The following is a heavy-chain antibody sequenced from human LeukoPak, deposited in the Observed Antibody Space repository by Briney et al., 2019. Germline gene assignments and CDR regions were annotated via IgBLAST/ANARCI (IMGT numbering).Heavy chain of an antibody. Sequence: ASVKVSCKASGYTFTGYYMYWVRQAPGQGLEWMGWINPSTGGTNYAQKFQGRVTVTRDTSISTAYMELSGLRSDDTAVYYCSRGQGAVVVYYFDYWGQGTLVTVSS. CDR1: GYTFTGYY. D-gene: IGHD2-15*01. CDR2: INPSTGGT. J-gene: IGHJ4*02. V-gene: IGHV1-2*02. CDR3: SRGQGAVVVYYFDY.